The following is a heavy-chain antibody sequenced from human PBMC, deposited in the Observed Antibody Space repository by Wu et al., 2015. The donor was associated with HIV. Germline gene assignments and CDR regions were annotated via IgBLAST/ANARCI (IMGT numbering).Heavy chain of an antibody. CDR1: GGTFSSNS. Sequence: QVHLVQSGAEVKKPGSSVRVSCKASGGTFSSNSITWVRQAPGQGLEWMGGIIPIFSTANYAQKFQGRVTITADESTSTAYMELSSLRSEDTAVYYCAREYSGYYFDYWGQGTLVTVSS. D-gene: IGHD5-12*01. CDR3: AREYSGYYFDY. J-gene: IGHJ4*02. V-gene: IGHV1-69*12. CDR2: IIPIFSTA.